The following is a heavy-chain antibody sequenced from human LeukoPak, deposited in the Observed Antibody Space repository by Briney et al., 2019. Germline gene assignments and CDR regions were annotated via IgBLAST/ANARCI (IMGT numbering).Heavy chain of an antibody. D-gene: IGHD1-1*01. Sequence: GGSLRLSCAAAGFTFSIYRMSWVRQAPGKGLEWVANINQDGSEKYYVDSVEGRFTISKDNAKNSLYLQMNSLRAEDTAVYYCARAGSTGTVDFWGQGTLVTVSS. J-gene: IGHJ4*02. CDR1: GFTFSIYR. CDR2: INQDGSEK. V-gene: IGHV3-7*01. CDR3: ARAGSTGTVDF.